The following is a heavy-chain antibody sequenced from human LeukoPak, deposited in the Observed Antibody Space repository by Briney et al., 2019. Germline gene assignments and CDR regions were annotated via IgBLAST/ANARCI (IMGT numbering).Heavy chain of an antibody. D-gene: IGHD1-7*01. Sequence: ASVKVSCKASGYTFTSYGISWVRQAPGQGLEWMGWISAYNGNTNYAKKLQGRVTMTTDTSTSTASMELRSLRFDDTAVYYCATGAGTTRGARFDYWGQGTLVTVSS. CDR3: ATGAGTTRGARFDY. J-gene: IGHJ4*02. CDR2: ISAYNGNT. V-gene: IGHV1-18*01. CDR1: GYTFTSYG.